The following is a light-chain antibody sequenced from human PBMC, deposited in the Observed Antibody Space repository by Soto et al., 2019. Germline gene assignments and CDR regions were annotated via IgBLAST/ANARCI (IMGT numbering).Light chain of an antibody. V-gene: IGKV3-20*01. Sequence: EIVLTQSPGTLSLSPGERATLSCRASQSVSSSYLAWYQQKPGQAPRLLIYGASSRATGIPDRFSGSGSETDFTLTISRLEPEDFAVYYCQQYGSSPPYNFGQGTKLEI. CDR3: QQYGSSPPYN. CDR2: GAS. J-gene: IGKJ2*01. CDR1: QSVSSSY.